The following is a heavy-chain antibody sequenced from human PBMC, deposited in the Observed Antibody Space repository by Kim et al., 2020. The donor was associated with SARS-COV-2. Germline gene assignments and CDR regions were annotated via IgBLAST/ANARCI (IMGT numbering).Heavy chain of an antibody. V-gene: IGHV3-21*01. CDR2: ISSSSSYI. Sequence: GGSLRLSCAASGFTFSGYSMNWVRQAPGKGLEWVSSISSSSSYIYYADSVKGRFTISRDNAKNSLHLQMNSLRAEDTAVYYCARVGGSEPWDAMDDWGQGTTVTVSS. CDR3: ARVGGSEPWDAMDD. J-gene: IGHJ6*02. CDR1: GFTFSGYS. D-gene: IGHD3-16*01.